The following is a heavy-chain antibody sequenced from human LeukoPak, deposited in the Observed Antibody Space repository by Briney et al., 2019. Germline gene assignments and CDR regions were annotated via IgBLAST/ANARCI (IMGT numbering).Heavy chain of an antibody. CDR1: GLTFHDYA. V-gene: IGHV3-23*01. CDR3: AKQPYNYYLDV. J-gene: IGHJ6*03. Sequence: GGSLRLSCAISGLTFHDYAMTWVRQAPGKGLEWVSTIVGDSSKTYYADSVKGRFTISRDNSNYMLFLHMNNLRAEDTAIYYCAKQPYNYYLDVWGKGTTVTVSS. CDR2: IVGDSSKT. D-gene: IGHD2-21*01.